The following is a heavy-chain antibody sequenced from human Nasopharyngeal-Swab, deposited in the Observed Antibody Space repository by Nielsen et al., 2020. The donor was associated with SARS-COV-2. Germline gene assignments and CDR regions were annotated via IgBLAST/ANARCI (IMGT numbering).Heavy chain of an antibody. CDR1: DGSISSGSYY. D-gene: IGHD6-13*01. J-gene: IGHJ6*02. CDR2: IYYSGST. Sequence: SETLSLTCTVSDGSISSGSYYWGWIRQPPGKGLEWIGSIYYSGSTYYNPSLKSRVTISVDTSKNQFSLKLSSVTAADTAVYYCVGSSWYGDYYYYYGMDVWGQGTTVTVSS. CDR3: VGSSWYGDYYYYYGMDV. V-gene: IGHV4-39*07.